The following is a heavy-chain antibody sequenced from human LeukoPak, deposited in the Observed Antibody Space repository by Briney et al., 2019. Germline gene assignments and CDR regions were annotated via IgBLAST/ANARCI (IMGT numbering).Heavy chain of an antibody. CDR2: ISSSSSYI. V-gene: IGHV3-21*01. CDR3: ARAPPAEGY. D-gene: IGHD1-14*01. CDR1: GLTFSSYS. Sequence: PGGSLRLSCAASGLTFSSYSMNWVRQAPATGLEWVSSISSSSSYIYYADSVKGRFTISRDNAKNSLYLQMNSLRAEDKAVYYCARAPPAEGYWGQGTLVTVSS. J-gene: IGHJ4*02.